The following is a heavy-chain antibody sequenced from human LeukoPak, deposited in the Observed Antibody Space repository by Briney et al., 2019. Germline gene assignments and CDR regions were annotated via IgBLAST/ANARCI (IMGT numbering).Heavy chain of an antibody. Sequence: SGTLSLTCTVSGGPNTSINWWNWVRQAPGKGLEWIGETHHNGNTNYNPSLKSRISISVDTSKNHFSLRLSSVTAADTAIYYRATFSLVVLSPYDGFDIWGQGTMVTVSS. J-gene: IGHJ3*02. CDR2: THHNGNT. CDR3: ATFSLVVLSPYDGFDI. CDR1: GGPNTSINW. V-gene: IGHV4-4*02. D-gene: IGHD2-2*01.